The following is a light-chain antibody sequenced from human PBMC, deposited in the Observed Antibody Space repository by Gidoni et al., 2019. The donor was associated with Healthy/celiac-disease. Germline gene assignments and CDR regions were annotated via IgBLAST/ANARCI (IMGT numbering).Light chain of an antibody. CDR2: KAS. Sequence: DIPMTQSLSTLSASVGDRVTITCRASQSISSWLAWYQQKPGKAPKLLIYKASSLESGVPSRFSGSGSGTEFTRTISSLQPDDFATYYCQQYNSYLVMFGQGTKVEIK. V-gene: IGKV1-5*03. CDR1: QSISSW. CDR3: QQYNSYLVM. J-gene: IGKJ1*01.